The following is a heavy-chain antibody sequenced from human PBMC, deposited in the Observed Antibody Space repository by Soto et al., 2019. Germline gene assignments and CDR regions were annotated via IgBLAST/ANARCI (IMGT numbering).Heavy chain of an antibody. CDR3: AREGRGQQLGNYYYYGMDV. Sequence: ASVKVSCKASGYTFTXYGISWVRQAPGQGLEWMGWISAYNGNTNYAQKLQGRVTMTTDTSTSTAYMELRSLRSDDTAVYYCAREGRGQQLGNYYYYGMDVWGQGTTVTVSS. CDR1: GYTFTXYG. J-gene: IGHJ6*02. CDR2: ISAYNGNT. V-gene: IGHV1-18*01. D-gene: IGHD6-13*01.